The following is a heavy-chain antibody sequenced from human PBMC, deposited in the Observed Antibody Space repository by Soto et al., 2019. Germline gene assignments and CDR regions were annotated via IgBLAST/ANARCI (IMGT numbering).Heavy chain of an antibody. J-gene: IGHJ4*02. CDR2: IKSKTDGGTT. V-gene: IGHV3-15*07. Sequence: GVLRLSCAASGFTFINAWMNWVRQAPGKGLEWVGRIKSKTDGGTTDYAAPVKGRFTISRDDSKNTLYLQMNSLKTEDTAVYYCTTDPVTMIVVVPSSGWGQGTLVTVSS. CDR3: TTDPVTMIVVVPSSG. D-gene: IGHD3-22*01. CDR1: GFTFINAW.